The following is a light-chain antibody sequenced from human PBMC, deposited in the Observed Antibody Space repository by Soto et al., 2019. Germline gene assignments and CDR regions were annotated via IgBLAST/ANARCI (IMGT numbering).Light chain of an antibody. CDR2: DTS. V-gene: IGKV1-33*01. CDR3: QQYENLPT. CDR1: QNINNY. J-gene: IGKJ5*01. Sequence: DIQMTQSPSSLSASVGDRVTITCQASQNINNYLNWYQQKPGRAPKLLIYDTSNLEAGVPSRFRGSGSGTDFTFTISRLQPEDIATYYCQQYENLPTFGQGTRLEIK.